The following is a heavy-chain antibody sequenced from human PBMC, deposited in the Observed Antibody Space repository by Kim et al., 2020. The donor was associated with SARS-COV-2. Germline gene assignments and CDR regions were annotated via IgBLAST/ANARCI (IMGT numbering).Heavy chain of an antibody. Sequence: ASVKVSCKASGYTFTSYAMNWVRQAPGQGLEWMGWINTNTGNPTYAQGFTGRFVFSLDTSVSTAYLQISSLKAEDTAVYYCARTSPPDCSSTSCYTSRYYYYYYMDVWGKGTTVTVSS. CDR2: INTNTGNP. CDR1: GYTFTSYA. J-gene: IGHJ6*03. V-gene: IGHV7-4-1*02. D-gene: IGHD2-2*02. CDR3: ARTSPPDCSSTSCYTSRYYYYYYMDV.